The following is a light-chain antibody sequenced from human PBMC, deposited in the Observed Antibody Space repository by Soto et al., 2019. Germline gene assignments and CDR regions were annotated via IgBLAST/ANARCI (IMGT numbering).Light chain of an antibody. Sequence: QLVLTQSPSASASLGASVKLTCTLSSGHTNYAIAWHQLQPEKGPRYLMKLNSDGRHSKGDGIPDRFSGSSSGAERYLTISSLRFEDEADYYCLTWGAGIWVFGGGTKLTVL. V-gene: IGLV4-69*01. CDR2: LNSDGRH. J-gene: IGLJ3*02. CDR3: LTWGAGIWV. CDR1: SGHTNYA.